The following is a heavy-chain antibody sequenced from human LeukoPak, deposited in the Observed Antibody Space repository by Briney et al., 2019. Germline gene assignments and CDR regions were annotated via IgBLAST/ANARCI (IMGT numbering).Heavy chain of an antibody. Sequence: SQTLSLTCAISGDSVSSNSAAWNWIRQSPSRGLEWLGRTYYRSKWYNDYAVSVKSRITINPDTSKNQFSLQLNSVTPEDTAVYYCARGPDPYYYDSGGYYYALDYWGQGTLVTVSS. CDR1: GDSVSSNSAA. V-gene: IGHV6-1*01. CDR2: TYYRSKWYN. CDR3: ARGPDPYYYDSGGYYYALDY. J-gene: IGHJ4*02. D-gene: IGHD3-22*01.